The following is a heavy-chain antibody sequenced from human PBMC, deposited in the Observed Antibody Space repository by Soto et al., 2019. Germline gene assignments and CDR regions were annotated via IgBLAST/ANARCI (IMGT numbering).Heavy chain of an antibody. J-gene: IGHJ6*03. CDR2: IYYSGST. Sequence: SETLSLTCTVSGGSISSGGYYWSWIRQHPGKGLEWIGYIYYSGSTYYNPSLKSRVTISVDTSKNQFSLKLSSVTAADTAVYYCARALYGSGYMDVWGKGTTVTVSS. D-gene: IGHD3-10*01. CDR3: ARALYGSGYMDV. CDR1: GGSISSGGYY. V-gene: IGHV4-31*03.